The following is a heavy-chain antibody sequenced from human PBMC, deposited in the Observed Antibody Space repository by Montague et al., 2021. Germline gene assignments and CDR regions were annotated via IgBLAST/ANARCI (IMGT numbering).Heavy chain of an antibody. Sequence: SLRLSCAASGFTFSSYWMHWVRQAPGKGLVWVSRISTDGSSTTYXDSVKGRFTTSRDNAKNMLYLQMNGLRAEDTAVYYCTFYKFRETPRGFDYWGQGTLVTVSA. CDR1: GFTFSSYW. CDR2: ISTDGSST. J-gene: IGHJ4*02. D-gene: IGHD3-10*01. CDR3: TFYKFRETPRGFDY. V-gene: IGHV3-74*01.